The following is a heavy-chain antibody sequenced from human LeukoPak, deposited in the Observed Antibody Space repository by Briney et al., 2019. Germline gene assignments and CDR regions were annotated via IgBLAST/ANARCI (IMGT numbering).Heavy chain of an antibody. V-gene: IGHV3-23*01. J-gene: IGHJ4*02. D-gene: IGHD6-13*01. Sequence: PGGSLRLSCAASGFTISSYAMSWVRQAPGKGLEWVSAISGSGGSTYYADSVKGRFTISRDNSKNTLYLQMNSLRAEDTAVYYCAKYDAAALVVDYWGQGTLVTVSS. CDR1: GFTISSYA. CDR3: AKYDAAALVVDY. CDR2: ISGSGGST.